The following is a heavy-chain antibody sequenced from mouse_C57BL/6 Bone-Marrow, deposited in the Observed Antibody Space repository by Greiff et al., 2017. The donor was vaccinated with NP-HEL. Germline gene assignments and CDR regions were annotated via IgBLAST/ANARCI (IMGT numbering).Heavy chain of an antibody. Sequence: LVEPGASVKIPCKASGYTFTDYNMDWVKQSHGKSLEWIGDINPNNGGTIYNQKFKGKATLTVDKSSSTAYMELRSLTSEDTAVYYGARAYWYFDVWGTGTTVTVSS. V-gene: IGHV1-18*01. J-gene: IGHJ1*03. CDR3: ARAYWYFDV. CDR1: GYTFTDYN. CDR2: INPNNGGT.